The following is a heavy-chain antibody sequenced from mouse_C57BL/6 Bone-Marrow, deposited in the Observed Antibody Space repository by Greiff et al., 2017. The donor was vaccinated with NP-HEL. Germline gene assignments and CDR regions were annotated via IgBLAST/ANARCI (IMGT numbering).Heavy chain of an antibody. J-gene: IGHJ4*01. CDR2: INPNNGGT. CDR1: GYTFTDYN. D-gene: IGHD1-1*01. Sequence: EVQLVESGPELVKPGASVKMSCKASGYTFTDYNMHWVKQSHGKSLEWIGYINPNNGGTSYNQKFKGKATLTVNKSSSTAYMELRSLTSEDSAVYYCARDSHYYSDAMDYWGQGTSVTVSS. V-gene: IGHV1-22*01. CDR3: ARDSHYYSDAMDY.